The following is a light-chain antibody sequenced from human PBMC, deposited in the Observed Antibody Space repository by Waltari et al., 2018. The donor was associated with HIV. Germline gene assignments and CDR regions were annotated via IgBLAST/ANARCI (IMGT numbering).Light chain of an antibody. Sequence: ALTQPASVSGSPGQSITISSTGASRAIGSHSSVSWYQQRPGKAPRLMIYEGTFRPLGISDRFSASKSGNTASLTISGLQTDDEGDYYCSSFTRAKTVLFGGGTKLTVL. J-gene: IGLJ3*02. CDR2: EGT. V-gene: IGLV2-14*01. CDR3: SSFTRAKTVL. CDR1: SRAIGSHSS.